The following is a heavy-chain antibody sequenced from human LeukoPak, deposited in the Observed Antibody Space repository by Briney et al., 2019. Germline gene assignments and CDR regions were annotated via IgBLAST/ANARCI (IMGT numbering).Heavy chain of an antibody. J-gene: IGHJ4*02. CDR1: GGSFSPYY. CDR3: ARGGFYCGGDCYVDY. Sequence: PSETLSLTCAVSGGSFSPYYWSWIRQPPGQGLEWMGEINHSGSTNYNPSLKSRVTISVDTSKNQFSLRLSSVTAADAAVYYCARGGFYCGGDCYVDYWGQGTLVTVSS. V-gene: IGHV4-34*01. D-gene: IGHD2-21*02. CDR2: INHSGST.